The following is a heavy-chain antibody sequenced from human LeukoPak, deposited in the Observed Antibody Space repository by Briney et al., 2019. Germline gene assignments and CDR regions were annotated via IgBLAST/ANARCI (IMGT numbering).Heavy chain of an antibody. CDR3: SRTNSGSYNVERAFDI. CDR1: GFTFSCYS. V-gene: IGHV3-48*02. D-gene: IGHD1-26*01. CDR2: FRSSGSVI. Sequence: PGGSLRLSCAPSGFTFSCYSMKWVRQAPGGGVGWLSSFRSSGSVIYYTPSVRVRFTITRDNAKNSLYLQMNSLRDEDTAVYFFSRTNSGSYNVERAFDIWGQGTMVTVSS. J-gene: IGHJ3*02.